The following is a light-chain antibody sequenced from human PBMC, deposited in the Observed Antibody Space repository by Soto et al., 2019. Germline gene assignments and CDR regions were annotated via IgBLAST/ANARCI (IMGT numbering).Light chain of an antibody. CDR2: QAS. Sequence: DIQMTQSPSTLSAFVGDRVTLTCRASQSISGWLAWYQQKPGKAPKLLVYQASALESGVPLRFSGSGSGTEFTLTITSLQSDDFATYYCQQYDSYSGTFGQGNKVDIK. V-gene: IGKV1-5*03. CDR3: QQYDSYSGT. CDR1: QSISGW. J-gene: IGKJ1*01.